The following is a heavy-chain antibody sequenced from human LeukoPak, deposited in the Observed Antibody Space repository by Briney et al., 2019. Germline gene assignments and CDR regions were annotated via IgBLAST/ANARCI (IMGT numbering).Heavy chain of an antibody. D-gene: IGHD1-26*01. V-gene: IGHV3-64*01. CDR1: GFTFSTYA. Sequence: GGSLRLSCTASGFTFSTYAMHWVRQAPGKGLEYVSSITSDGDTTYYANSVKGRFTISRDNSKNTLYLQMGSLRADDMAVYFCARDQRGVGDIWGQGTMVTVSS. CDR2: ITSDGDTT. J-gene: IGHJ3*02. CDR3: ARDQRGVGDI.